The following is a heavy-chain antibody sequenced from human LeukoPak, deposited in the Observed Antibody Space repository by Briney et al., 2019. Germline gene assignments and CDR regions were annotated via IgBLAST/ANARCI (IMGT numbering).Heavy chain of an antibody. CDR2: ISSDGGST. D-gene: IGHD1-26*01. J-gene: IGHJ2*01. CDR1: GIIFSNYA. CDR3: ARGRQGAKTRYFDL. V-gene: IGHV3-64*01. Sequence: GGPLRLSCAASGIIFSNYAMHWVRQGPGKGLECISTISSDGGSTYYANSVKGRFTISRDNSKNTLYLQMGSLRAEDMAVYYCARGRQGAKTRYFDLWGRGTRVTVSS.